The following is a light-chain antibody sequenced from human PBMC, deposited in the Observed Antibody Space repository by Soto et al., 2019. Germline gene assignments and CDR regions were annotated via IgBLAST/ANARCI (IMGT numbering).Light chain of an antibody. Sequence: DIVMTQSPDSLAVSLGERATINCKSSQSVLYSSNNKNHLIWFQQKPGQPPKLLIYWASTRESGVPDRFSGSGSGTDFTLTISSLQAEDVAVYYCQQYFSTPFTFGGGTKVEI. V-gene: IGKV4-1*01. CDR3: QQYFSTPFT. CDR1: QSVLYSSNNKNH. CDR2: WAS. J-gene: IGKJ4*01.